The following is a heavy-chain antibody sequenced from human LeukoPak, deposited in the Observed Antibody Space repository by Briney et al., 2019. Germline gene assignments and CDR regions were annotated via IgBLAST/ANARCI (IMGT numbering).Heavy chain of an antibody. Sequence: GGSLRLSCAASGFTFSSYNMNWVRQAPGKGLEWVSSISSSSSYIYYADSVTGRLTISRDNAKNSLYLQMNSLRAEDTAVYYCARDRAGNAFDIWGQGTMVTVSS. CDR3: ARDRAGNAFDI. CDR2: ISSSSSYI. CDR1: GFTFSSYN. D-gene: IGHD3-10*01. V-gene: IGHV3-21*01. J-gene: IGHJ3*02.